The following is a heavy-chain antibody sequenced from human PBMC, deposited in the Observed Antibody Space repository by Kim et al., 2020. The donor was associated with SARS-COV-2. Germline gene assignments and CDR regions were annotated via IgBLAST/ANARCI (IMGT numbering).Heavy chain of an antibody. J-gene: IGHJ6*02. CDR2: FDPEDGET. V-gene: IGHV1-24*01. CDR1: GYTLTELS. CDR3: ATGPSVYGSGGSCYSSSAYYFYYGMDV. Sequence: ASVKVSCKVSGYTLTELSMHWVRQAPGKGLEWMGGFDPEDGETIYAQKFQGRVTMTEDTSTDTAYMELSSLRSEDTAVYYCATGPSVYGSGGSCYSSSAYYFYYGMDVWGQGTTVTVSS. D-gene: IGHD2-15*01.